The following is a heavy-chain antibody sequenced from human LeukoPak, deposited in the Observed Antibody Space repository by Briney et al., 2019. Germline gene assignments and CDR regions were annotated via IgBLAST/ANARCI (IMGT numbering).Heavy chain of an antibody. J-gene: IGHJ4*02. Sequence: GGSLRLSCAASGFTLSSYWMSWVRQAPGRGLEWVANIKQDGREKYYVDSVKGRFTISRDNAKNSLYLQMNSLRAEDTAVYYCARDNGWTRDYWGQGTLVTVSS. CDR1: GFTLSSYW. V-gene: IGHV3-7*01. D-gene: IGHD6-19*01. CDR3: ARDNGWTRDY. CDR2: IKQDGREK.